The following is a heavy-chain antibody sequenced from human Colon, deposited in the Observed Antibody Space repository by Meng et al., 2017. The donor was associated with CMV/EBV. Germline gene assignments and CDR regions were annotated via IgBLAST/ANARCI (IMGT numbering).Heavy chain of an antibody. CDR1: GFTVSSDY. CDR2: IYGGGGT. CDR3: ARRKGEGNWQQTFDY. D-gene: IGHD1-20*01. Sequence: GGSLRLSCAASGFTVSSDYMSWVRQAPGKGLEWVSVIYGGGGTDYGDSVKGRFTISRDSSQNTVYLQMNGLRAEDTAVYYCARRKGEGNWQQTFDYWGQGTLVTVSS. J-gene: IGHJ4*02. V-gene: IGHV3-53*01.